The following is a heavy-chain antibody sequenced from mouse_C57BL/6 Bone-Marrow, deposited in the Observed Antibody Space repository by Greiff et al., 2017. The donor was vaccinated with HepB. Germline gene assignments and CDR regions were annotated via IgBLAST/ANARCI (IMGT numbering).Heavy chain of an antibody. CDR1: GYTFTSYW. V-gene: IGHV1-64*01. CDR2: IHPNSGST. J-gene: IGHJ2*01. Sequence: VQLQQPGAELVKPGASVKLSCKASGYTFTSYWMHWVKQRPGQGLEWIGMIHPNSGSTNYNEKFKSKATLTVDKSSSTAYMQLSSLTSEDSAVYYCARDYYGSNSHYFDYWGQGTTLTVSS. CDR3: ARDYYGSNSHYFDY. D-gene: IGHD1-1*01.